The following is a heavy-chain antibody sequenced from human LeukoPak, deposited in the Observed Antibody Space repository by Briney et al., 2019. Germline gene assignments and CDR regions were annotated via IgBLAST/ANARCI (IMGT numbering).Heavy chain of an antibody. CDR3: ARDTYCSGGSCYSLAVDY. D-gene: IGHD2-15*01. V-gene: IGHV3-30*04. Sequence: GRSLRLSCAASGFTFSSYAMHWVRQAPGMGLEWVAVISYDGSNKYYADSVKGRFTISRDNSKNTLYLQMNSLRAEDTAVYYCARDTYCSGGSCYSLAVDYWGQGTLVTVSS. CDR1: GFTFSSYA. CDR2: ISYDGSNK. J-gene: IGHJ4*02.